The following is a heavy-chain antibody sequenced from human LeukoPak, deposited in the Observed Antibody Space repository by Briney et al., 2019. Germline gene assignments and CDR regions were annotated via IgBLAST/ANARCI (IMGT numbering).Heavy chain of an antibody. J-gene: IGHJ4*02. Sequence: GGSLRLSCAASGFTFSSYWMSWVRQAPGKGLEWVANIKQDGSEKYYVDSVKDRFTVSRDNAKNSLYLQMNSLRAEDTAVYYCASRGSGSYHASCFDYWGEGSLVTVSS. CDR1: GFTFSSYW. D-gene: IGHD3-10*01. CDR2: IKQDGSEK. V-gene: IGHV3-7*01. CDR3: ASRGSGSYHASCFDY.